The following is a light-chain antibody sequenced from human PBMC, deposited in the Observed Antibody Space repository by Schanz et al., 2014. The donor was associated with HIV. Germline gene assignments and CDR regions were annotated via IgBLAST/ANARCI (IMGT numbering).Light chain of an antibody. J-gene: IGLJ1*01. CDR2: EGS. Sequence: QSVLTQPASLSGSPGQSITISCTGTSSDVGGYKFVSWYQQHPGKAPKLMIYEGSKRPSGVSNRFSGSKSGNTASLTVSGLQAEDEADYYCSSYAGSNFYVFGTGTKLTVL. V-gene: IGLV2-14*01. CDR1: SSDVGGYKF. CDR3: SSYAGSNFYV.